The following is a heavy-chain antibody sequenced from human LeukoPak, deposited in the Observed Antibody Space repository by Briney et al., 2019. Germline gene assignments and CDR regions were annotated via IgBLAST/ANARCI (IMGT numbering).Heavy chain of an antibody. CDR3: ARVGAAAVHYFDY. CDR1: GGSFSGYY. D-gene: IGHD6-13*01. V-gene: IGHV4-34*01. J-gene: IGHJ4*02. CDR2: INHSGST. Sequence: SETLSLTCAVYGGSFSGYYWSWIRQPPGKGLEWIGEINHSGSTNYNPSLQSRVTISVNTSKNQFSLKLSSVTAADTAVYYCARVGAAAVHYFDYWGQGTLVTVSS.